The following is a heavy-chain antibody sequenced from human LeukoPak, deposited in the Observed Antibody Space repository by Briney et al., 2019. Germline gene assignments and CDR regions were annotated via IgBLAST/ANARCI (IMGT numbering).Heavy chain of an antibody. CDR3: ARDVVLTASPDAFDI. CDR2: ISYRGST. V-gene: IGHV4-31*03. Sequence: SETLSLTCHVSGDSVNSDGYYWTWIRQHPGKGLEWIGFISYRGSTSFNPSLKSRVSISVGTSKNQFSLRLTSVTAADTAVYYCARDVVLTASPDAFDIWGQGTMVSVSS. CDR1: GDSVNSDGYY. D-gene: IGHD2-21*02. J-gene: IGHJ3*02.